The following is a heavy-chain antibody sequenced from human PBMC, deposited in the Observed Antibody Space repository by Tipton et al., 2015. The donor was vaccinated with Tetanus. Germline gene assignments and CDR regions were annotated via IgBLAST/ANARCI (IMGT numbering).Heavy chain of an antibody. Sequence: QSGAEVKKPGASVKVSCKASGYTFTTHAMNWVRQAPGQGLEWLGWINTNTGKPRYAQVFTGRFVFSLVTSVSTTYLQISSLKPEDTGVYYCARGPSPRVQEWFAPDYWGQGTLVTVSS. D-gene: IGHD5-18*01. J-gene: IGHJ4*02. V-gene: IGHV7-4-1*02. CDR1: GYTFTTHA. CDR3: ARGPSPRVQEWFAPDY. CDR2: INTNTGKP.